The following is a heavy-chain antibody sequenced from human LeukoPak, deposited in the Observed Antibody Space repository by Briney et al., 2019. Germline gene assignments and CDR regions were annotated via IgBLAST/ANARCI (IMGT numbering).Heavy chain of an antibody. D-gene: IGHD6-19*01. CDR3: ARDNPYSSGWYRLDY. CDR2: IYSSGNT. CDR1: GGSISSGSYY. V-gene: IGHV4-61*02. Sequence: SETLSLTCTVSGGSISSGSYYWSWIRQPAGKGLEWIGRIYSSGNTNYNPSLESRVTISVDTSKNQFSLKLSSVTAADTAVYYCARDNPYSSGWYRLDYWGQGTLVTVSS. J-gene: IGHJ4*02.